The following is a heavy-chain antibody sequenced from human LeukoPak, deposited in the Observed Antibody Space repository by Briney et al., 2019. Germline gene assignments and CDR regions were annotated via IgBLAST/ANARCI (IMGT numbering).Heavy chain of an antibody. V-gene: IGHV3-7*01. Sequence: PGGSLTLSCSASGLTFTKYYMNWVRQAPGKGLECVANINQDGSDKYYVDSVKGRFTISRDNTKNSLYLQMNSLRAEDTAVYYCVGGDYWGQGTLVTVSS. J-gene: IGHJ4*02. CDR1: GLTFTKYY. CDR2: INQDGSDK. CDR3: VGGDY.